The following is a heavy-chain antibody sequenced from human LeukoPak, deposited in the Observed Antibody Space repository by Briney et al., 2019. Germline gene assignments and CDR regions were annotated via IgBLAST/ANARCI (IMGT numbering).Heavy chain of an antibody. CDR1: GFTFSSYA. CDR3: AKDGYGSGSYYSLDFDY. Sequence: GGSLRLSCAASGFTFSSYAMSWVRQAPEKGLEWVSSIIDNGGSTYYADSVKGRFTVSRDNSKNTLYLQMNSLRAEDTAVYYCAKDGYGSGSYYSLDFDYWGQGTLVTVSS. CDR2: IIDNGGST. V-gene: IGHV3-23*01. D-gene: IGHD3-10*01. J-gene: IGHJ4*02.